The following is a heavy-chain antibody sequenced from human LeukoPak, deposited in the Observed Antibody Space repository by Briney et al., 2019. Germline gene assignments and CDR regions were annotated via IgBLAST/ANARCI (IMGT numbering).Heavy chain of an antibody. D-gene: IGHD6-25*01. CDR2: ISYDGSNK. CDR3: ARDSRRAGMDV. J-gene: IGHJ6*02. V-gene: IGHV3-30-3*01. Sequence: SCKASGYTFTGYYMHWVRQAPGKGLEWVAVISYDGSNKYYADSVKGRFTISRDNSKNTLYLQMNSLRAEDTAVYYCARDSRRAGMDVWGQGTTVTVSS. CDR1: GYTFTGYY.